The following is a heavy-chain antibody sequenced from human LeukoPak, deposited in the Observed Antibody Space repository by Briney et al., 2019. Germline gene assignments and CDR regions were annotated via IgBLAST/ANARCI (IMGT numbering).Heavy chain of an antibody. D-gene: IGHD2-21*02. CDR2: FDPEDGVT. Sequence: ASVKVSCKVSGYTLTELSMHWVRQAPGKGLEWMGGFDPEDGVTIYAQKFQGRVTMTEDTSTDTAYMELSSLRSEDTAVYYCATRVEGPNLAYCGGDCYARGAFDIWGQGTMVTVSS. CDR3: ATRVEGPNLAYCGGDCYARGAFDI. V-gene: IGHV1-24*01. J-gene: IGHJ3*02. CDR1: GYTLTELS.